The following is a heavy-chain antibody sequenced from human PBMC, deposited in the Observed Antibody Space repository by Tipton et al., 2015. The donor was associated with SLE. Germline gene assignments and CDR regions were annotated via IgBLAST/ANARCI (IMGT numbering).Heavy chain of an antibody. CDR3: VRARDWYFDL. Sequence: TLSLTCTVSGGSISSGSYYWSWIRQPAGKGLEWIGRIYTSGSTNYNPSLKSRVTISVDTSKNQFSLKLSSVTAADTAVYYCVRARDWYFDLWGRGTLVTVSS. V-gene: IGHV4-61*02. J-gene: IGHJ2*01. CDR1: GGSISSGSYY. CDR2: IYTSGST.